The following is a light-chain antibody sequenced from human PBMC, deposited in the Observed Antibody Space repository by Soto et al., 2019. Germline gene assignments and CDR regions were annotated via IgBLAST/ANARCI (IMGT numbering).Light chain of an antibody. CDR1: QDISNY. CDR2: DAS. Sequence: DIQMTQSPSSLSASVGDRVTITCQASQDISNYLNWYQQKPGKAPKLLIFDASNVETGVPSRFSGSGSGTHFTFTIHSPQAGDIATYYCQQYEGLPLTFGGGTKIE. CDR3: QQYEGLPLT. V-gene: IGKV1-33*01. J-gene: IGKJ4*01.